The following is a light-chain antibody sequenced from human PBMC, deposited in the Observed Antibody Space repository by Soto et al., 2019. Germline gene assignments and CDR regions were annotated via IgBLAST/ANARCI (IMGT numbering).Light chain of an antibody. CDR3: QQYNKWPRT. CDR1: KSVGSN. CDR2: GAS. Sequence: EIVMTQSPATLSVSPGERATLSCRASKSVGSNLAWYQQKPAQAPRLLIYGASTRATGIPARFSGSGSGTDFSFTISSLQSEDFAVYYCQQYNKWPRTFGQGTKV. J-gene: IGKJ1*01. V-gene: IGKV3-15*01.